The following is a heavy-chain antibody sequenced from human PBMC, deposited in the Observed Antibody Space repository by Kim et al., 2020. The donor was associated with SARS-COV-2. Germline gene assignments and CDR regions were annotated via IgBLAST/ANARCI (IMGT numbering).Heavy chain of an antibody. CDR3: ARKDCSGGSCAFDP. Sequence: ADSVKGRFTSSRDNDKNMLYLQMNSLRAEDTAVYHCARKDCSGGSCAFDPWGQGTLVTVSS. J-gene: IGHJ5*02. V-gene: IGHV3-74*01. D-gene: IGHD2-15*01.